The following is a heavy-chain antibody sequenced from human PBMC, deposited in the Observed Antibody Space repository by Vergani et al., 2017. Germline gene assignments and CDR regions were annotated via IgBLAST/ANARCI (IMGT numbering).Heavy chain of an antibody. J-gene: IGHJ4*02. Sequence: QVQLVESGGGVVQPGRSLRLSCAASGFTFSSYGMHWVRQAPGKGLEWVAVIWYDGSNKYYADSVKGRFTISRDNSKNTLYLQMNSLRAEDTAVYYCAKEAETWEPFDYWGQGTLVTVSS. CDR3: AKEAETWEPFDY. CDR2: IWYDGSNK. D-gene: IGHD1-26*01. V-gene: IGHV3-33*06. CDR1: GFTFSSYG.